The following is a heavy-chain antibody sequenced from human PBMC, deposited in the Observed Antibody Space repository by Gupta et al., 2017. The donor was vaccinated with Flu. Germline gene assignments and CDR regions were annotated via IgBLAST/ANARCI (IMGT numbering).Heavy chain of an antibody. D-gene: IGHD1-26*01. V-gene: IGHV1-2*02. Sequence: YSFTGYYIHWVRQAPGQGLEGMGWINPTSGATKYAQMFQGRVTVTRDTSISTAFMELNGLTSDDTAVYYCARGDWELVLRHWGQGTLVTVSS. CDR2: INPTSGAT. CDR3: ARGDWELVLRH. J-gene: IGHJ4*02. CDR1: YSFTGYY.